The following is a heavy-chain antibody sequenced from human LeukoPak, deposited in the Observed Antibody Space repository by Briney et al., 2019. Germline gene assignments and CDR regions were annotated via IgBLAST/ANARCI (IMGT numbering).Heavy chain of an antibody. CDR3: ARLRGRYFDL. D-gene: IGHD5-24*01. Sequence: GESLKISCQCSGYSFTIYWIGWVRPLPGKGLEWMGIIYPGDSDTRYSPSFQGQVTISADKSISTAYLQWSSLKASDTAMYYCARLRGRYFDLWGRGTLVTVSS. V-gene: IGHV5-51*01. CDR2: IYPGDSDT. J-gene: IGHJ2*01. CDR1: GYSFTIYW.